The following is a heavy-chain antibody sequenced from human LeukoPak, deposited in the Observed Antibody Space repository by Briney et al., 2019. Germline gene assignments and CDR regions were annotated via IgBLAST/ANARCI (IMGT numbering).Heavy chain of an antibody. CDR3: AKDWGYYYDSSGYPHPDY. CDR2: IRYDGSNK. V-gene: IGHV3-30*02. J-gene: IGHJ4*02. Sequence: VGSLRLSCAASGFTFSSYGMHWVRQAPGKGLEWVAFIRYDGSNKYYADSVKGRFTISRDNSKNTLYLQMNSLRAEDTAVYYCAKDWGYYYDSSGYPHPDYWGQGTLVTVSS. CDR1: GFTFSSYG. D-gene: IGHD3-22*01.